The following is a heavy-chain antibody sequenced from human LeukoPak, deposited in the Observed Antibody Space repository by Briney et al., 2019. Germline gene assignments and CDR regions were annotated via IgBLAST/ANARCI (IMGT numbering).Heavy chain of an antibody. CDR1: GFTFSTYA. Sequence: PGRSLRLSCADSGFTFSTYAMHWVRQAPGKGLEWVAVISYDGSSTYYADSVKGRFTISRDNSKNTLYLQMNSLRAEDTAVYYCARDRVRYSSGWYFDYWGQGTLVTVSS. CDR3: ARDRVRYSSGWYFDY. V-gene: IGHV3-30*01. J-gene: IGHJ4*02. CDR2: ISYDGSST. D-gene: IGHD6-19*01.